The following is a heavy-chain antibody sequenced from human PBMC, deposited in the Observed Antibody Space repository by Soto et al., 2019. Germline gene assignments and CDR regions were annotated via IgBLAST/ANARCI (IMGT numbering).Heavy chain of an antibody. Sequence: ASVKVSCKASGYTFTSYGISWVRQAPGQGLEWMGWISAYNGNTNYAQKLQGRVTMTTDTSTSTAYMELRSLRSDDTAVYYCARDAVDYGDYVDRPEFGYWGQGTLVTVSS. CDR1: GYTFTSYG. CDR3: ARDAVDYGDYVDRPEFGY. D-gene: IGHD4-17*01. J-gene: IGHJ4*02. CDR2: ISAYNGNT. V-gene: IGHV1-18*01.